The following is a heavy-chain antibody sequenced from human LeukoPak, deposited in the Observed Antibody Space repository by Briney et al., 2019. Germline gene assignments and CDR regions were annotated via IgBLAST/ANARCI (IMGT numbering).Heavy chain of an antibody. Sequence: GGSLRLSCAASGFTFSGYGMNWVRQAPGKGLEWVSFISHTGSSVHYADSVKGRFTISRDNAKNSLSLQMNSLRAEDTAVYYCARDPTLNYWGQGTLVTVSS. CDR1: GFTFSGYG. V-gene: IGHV3-21*01. CDR3: ARDPTLNY. J-gene: IGHJ4*02. CDR2: ISHTGSSV.